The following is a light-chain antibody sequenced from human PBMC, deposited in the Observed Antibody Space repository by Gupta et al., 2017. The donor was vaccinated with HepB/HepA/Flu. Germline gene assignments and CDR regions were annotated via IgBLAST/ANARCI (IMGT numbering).Light chain of an antibody. CDR1: KLGDKY. J-gene: IGLJ2*01. CDR2: QDS. Sequence: SYELTQPPSVSVSPGQTASITCAGDKLGDKYACWYQQKPGQSPVLFIYQDSKRPPGVPERFSGSNAGNTATMTSGGTQAMDEDDYYCQEWDSSTVVFGGGTKLTVL. CDR3: QEWDSSTVV. V-gene: IGLV3-1*01.